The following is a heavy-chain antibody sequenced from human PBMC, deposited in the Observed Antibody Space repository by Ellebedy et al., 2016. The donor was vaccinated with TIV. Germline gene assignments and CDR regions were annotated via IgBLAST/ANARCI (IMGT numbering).Heavy chain of an antibody. CDR2: IYYSGST. CDR1: GGSISPYY. V-gene: IGHV4-59*01. J-gene: IGHJ6*02. CDR3: AREVTRGMDV. D-gene: IGHD4-11*01. Sequence: MPSETLSLTCTVPGGSISPYYWSWIRQPPGKGLEWIGYIYYSGSTNYNPSLKSRVTISVDTSKNQFSLKLSSVTAADTAVYYCAREVTRGMDVWGQGTTVTVSS.